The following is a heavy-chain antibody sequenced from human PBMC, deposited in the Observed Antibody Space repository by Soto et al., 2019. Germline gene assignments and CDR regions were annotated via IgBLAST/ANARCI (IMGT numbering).Heavy chain of an antibody. D-gene: IGHD2-2*01. CDR1: GGSITNNW. Sequence: QVQLRESGPGLGKPSGTLSLTCAVSGGSITNNWWRWVRQPPGKGLEWIGEIHHSGRANYNPSLESRVTISLDKSKNLFSLTMTSVTDADTAIYYCAVPWDYQRLRDAFDVWGQGTMVTVSS. J-gene: IGHJ3*01. CDR2: IHHSGRA. CDR3: AVPWDYQRLRDAFDV. V-gene: IGHV4-4*02.